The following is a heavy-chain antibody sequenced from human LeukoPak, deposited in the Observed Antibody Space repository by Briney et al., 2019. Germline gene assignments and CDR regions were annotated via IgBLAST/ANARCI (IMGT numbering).Heavy chain of an antibody. CDR1: GFNFNVYA. Sequence: GGSLRLSCAASGFNFNVYAMSWVRQAPGKGLEWVSYISGSGGSTYYADSVKGRFTVSRDNSMNTVYLNSLRVEDTAVYYCARDPGSGWEPYWGQGTLVTVSS. V-gene: IGHV3-23*01. J-gene: IGHJ4*02. CDR2: ISGSGGST. CDR3: ARDPGSGWEPY. D-gene: IGHD1-26*01.